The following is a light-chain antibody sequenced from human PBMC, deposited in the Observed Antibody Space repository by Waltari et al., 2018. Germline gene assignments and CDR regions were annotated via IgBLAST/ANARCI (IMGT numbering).Light chain of an antibody. CDR3: MQGTHWPPIT. CDR1: QSLVHSDGNTY. J-gene: IGKJ5*01. V-gene: IGKV2-30*02. Sequence: DVVMTQSPLSLPVTLGQPASISCRSSQSLVHSDGNTYLNWFLQRPGQSPRRLIYKVSKRDAGVPDRLSGSGSGTDFTLKISRVEAEDVGIYYCMQGTHWPPITFGQGTQLEIK. CDR2: KVS.